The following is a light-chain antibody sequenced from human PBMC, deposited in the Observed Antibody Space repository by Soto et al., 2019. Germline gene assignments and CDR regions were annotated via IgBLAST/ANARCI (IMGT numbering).Light chain of an antibody. CDR2: GAS. CDR1: QTVSSNF. J-gene: IGKJ1*01. CDR3: QQYGSSSWT. V-gene: IGKV3-20*01. Sequence: IVLTQSPGTLSLSPGERATLSCRASQTVSSNFLAWYQEKPGQGPRLLIYGASTRATGIPDRFSGSGSGTEFTLTISRLEPEDFAVYYCQQYGSSSWTFGQGTKVDIK.